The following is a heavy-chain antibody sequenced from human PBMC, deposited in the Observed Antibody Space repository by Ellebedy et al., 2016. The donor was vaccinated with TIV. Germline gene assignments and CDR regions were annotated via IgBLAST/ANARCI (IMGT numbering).Heavy chain of an antibody. Sequence: SETLSLTCTVSGGSISSYYWSWIRQPPGKGLEWIGYVFYSGSTNYNPSLKSRVTISVDTSKNQFSLKLSSVTAADTAVYYCARHLSSGWPPFDYWGQGTLVTVSS. D-gene: IGHD6-19*01. CDR2: VFYSGST. V-gene: IGHV4-59*08. CDR3: ARHLSSGWPPFDY. CDR1: GGSISSYY. J-gene: IGHJ4*02.